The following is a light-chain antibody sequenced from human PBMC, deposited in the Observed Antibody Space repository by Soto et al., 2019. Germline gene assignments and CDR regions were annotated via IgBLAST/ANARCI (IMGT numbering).Light chain of an antibody. CDR3: CSYAGSYTEV. J-gene: IGLJ2*01. V-gene: IGLV2-11*01. CDR2: DVS. CDR1: SSDVGGYNY. Sequence: QSALTQPRSVSGSPGQSVTISCTGTSSDVGGYNYVSWYQQHPGKAPKLMIYDVSKRPSGVPDRFSGSKPGNTASLTISGLQAEDEADYYCCSYAGSYTEVFGGGTKVTVL.